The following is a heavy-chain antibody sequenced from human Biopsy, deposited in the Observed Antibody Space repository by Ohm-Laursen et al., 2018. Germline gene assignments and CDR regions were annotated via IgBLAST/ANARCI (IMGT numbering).Heavy chain of an antibody. D-gene: IGHD2-21*02. Sequence: GSSVKVSCKASGYTFAGYYPHWVRQAPGHGLEWIAWLTPTIGYAHYAQRFQGRLTVTRDTSINTAYMELTSLTFEDTAIYYCARVAASPQSDCYFGLDVWGQGTTINV. CDR3: ARVAASPQSDCYFGLDV. J-gene: IGHJ6*02. V-gene: IGHV1-2*02. CDR1: GYTFAGYY. CDR2: LTPTIGYA.